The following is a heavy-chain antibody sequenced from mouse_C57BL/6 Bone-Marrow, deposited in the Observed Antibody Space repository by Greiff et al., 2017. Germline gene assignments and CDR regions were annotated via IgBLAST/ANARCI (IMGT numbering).Heavy chain of an antibody. V-gene: IGHV10-1*01. CDR2: IRSKSNNYAT. Sequence: EVKLQESGGGLVQPKGSLKLSCAASGFSFNTYAMNWVRQAPGKGLEWVARIRSKSNNYATYYADSVKDRFTISRDDSESMLYLQMNNLKTEDTAMYYCVRSHYYGSSLYWYFDVWGTGTTVTVSS. CDR1: GFSFNTYA. J-gene: IGHJ1*03. D-gene: IGHD1-1*01. CDR3: VRSHYYGSSLYWYFDV.